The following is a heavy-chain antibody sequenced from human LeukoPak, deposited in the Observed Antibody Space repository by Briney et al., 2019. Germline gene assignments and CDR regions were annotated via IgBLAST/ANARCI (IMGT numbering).Heavy chain of an antibody. D-gene: IGHD3/OR15-3a*01. CDR1: GGSISSGSYY. V-gene: IGHV4-61*02. J-gene: IGHJ4*02. CDR3: ARARRMDNFDY. CDR2: IYTSGTT. Sequence: SETLSLTCTVSGGSISSGSYYWSWIRQPAGKGLEWIGRIYTSGTTNYNPSLRSRVTISVDTSKNQFSLKLSSVTAADTAVYYCARARRMDNFDYWGQGTLVTVSS.